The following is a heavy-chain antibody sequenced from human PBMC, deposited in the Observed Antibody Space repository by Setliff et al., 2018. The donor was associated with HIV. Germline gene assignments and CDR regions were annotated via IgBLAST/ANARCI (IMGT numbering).Heavy chain of an antibody. J-gene: IGHJ5*01. D-gene: IGHD2-15*01. Sequence: NPSETLSLTCTVSGGSISRSHLYWGWIRQPPGKGLEWIGSIFYTGSTYYYNPSLTSRVTISVGASNNQFSLKLSSVTATDTAVYYCARGQIEVVEATTQEFFNSWGQGTLVTVSS. V-gene: IGHV4-39*01. CDR3: ARGQIEVVEATTQEFFNS. CDR1: GGSISRSHLY. CDR2: IFYTGSTY.